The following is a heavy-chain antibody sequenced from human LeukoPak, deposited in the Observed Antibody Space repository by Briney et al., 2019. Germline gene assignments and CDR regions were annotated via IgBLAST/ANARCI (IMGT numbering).Heavy chain of an antibody. CDR1: GFTVSNKY. V-gene: IGHV3-11*04. D-gene: IGHD5-24*01. Sequence: GGSLRLSCAASGFTVSNKYMTWVRQAPGKGLEWLSCISTTSSTRYYADSVKGRFTISRDNAKKSLYLQVNSLRAEDTAVYYCARTGDGYSSFSYYYYMDVWGKGTTVSVSS. J-gene: IGHJ6*03. CDR2: ISTTSSTR. CDR3: ARTGDGYSSFSYYYYMDV.